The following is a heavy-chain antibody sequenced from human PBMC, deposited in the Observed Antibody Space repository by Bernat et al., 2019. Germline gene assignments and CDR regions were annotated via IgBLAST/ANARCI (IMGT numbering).Heavy chain of an antibody. CDR2: IWYDGSNK. D-gene: IGHD3-16*01. CDR3: ARPAGHGAFGY. CDR1: GFTFSSYG. V-gene: IGHV3-33*01. J-gene: IGHJ4*02. Sequence: QVQLVESGGGVVQPGRSLRLSCAASGFTFSSYGMHWVRQAPGKGLEWVAVIWYDGSNKYYADSVKGRFTISRDNSKNTLYLQMNSLRAEDTAVYYCARPAGHGAFGYWGQGTLVTVSS.